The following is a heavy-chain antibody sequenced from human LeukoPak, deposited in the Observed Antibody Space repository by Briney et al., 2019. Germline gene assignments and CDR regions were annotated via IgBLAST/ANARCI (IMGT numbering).Heavy chain of an antibody. CDR2: ISGSGGST. Sequence: GGSLRLSCAASGFTFSSYAMSWVRQDPGKGLEWVSAISGSGGSTYYADSVKGRFTISRDNSKNTLYLQMNSLRAEDTAVYYCAKLGKFSGWYDWFDPWGQGTLVTVSS. CDR1: GFTFSSYA. J-gene: IGHJ5*02. V-gene: IGHV3-23*01. D-gene: IGHD6-19*01. CDR3: AKLGKFSGWYDWFDP.